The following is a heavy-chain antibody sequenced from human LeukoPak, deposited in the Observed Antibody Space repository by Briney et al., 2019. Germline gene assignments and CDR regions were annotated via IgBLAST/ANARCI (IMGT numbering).Heavy chain of an antibody. Sequence: SETLSLTCTVSGGSISSYYWSWIRQPAGKGLEWIGRIYTSGSTNYNPSLKSRVTISVDTSKNQFSLKLSSVTAADTAVYYCASGGYGYSYGSIDYWGQGTLVTVSS. V-gene: IGHV4-4*07. J-gene: IGHJ4*02. CDR2: IYTSGST. CDR3: ASGGYGYSYGSIDY. CDR1: GGSISSYY. D-gene: IGHD5-18*01.